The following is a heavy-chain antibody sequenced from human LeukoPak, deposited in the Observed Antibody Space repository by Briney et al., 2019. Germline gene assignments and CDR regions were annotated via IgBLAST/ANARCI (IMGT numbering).Heavy chain of an antibody. D-gene: IGHD6-19*01. V-gene: IGHV3-11*04. CDR2: TSVSGNIV. J-gene: IGHJ4*02. CDR1: GFTVSSNY. CDR3: ATKVAGTSHFSY. Sequence: GGSLRLSCAASGFTVSSNYMSWVRHAPGKGLEWVSYTSVSGNIVYYADSVKGRFAISRDNARNLLYLQMSSLRAEDTAVYYCATKVAGTSHFSYWGQGTLVTVSS.